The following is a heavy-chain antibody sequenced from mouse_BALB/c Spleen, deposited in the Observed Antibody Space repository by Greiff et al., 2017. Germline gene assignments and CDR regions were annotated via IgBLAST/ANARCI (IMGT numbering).Heavy chain of an antibody. V-gene: IGHV5-6-5*01. D-gene: IGHD1-2*01. CDR1: GFTFSSYA. Sequence: EVMLVESGGGLVKPGGSLKLSCAASGFTFSSYAMSWVRQTPEKRLEWVASISSGGSTYYPDSVKGRFTISSDNARNILYLQMSSLRSEDTAMYYCARGGGFITTATRAMDDWGQGTSVTVSS. CDR2: ISSGGST. CDR3: ARGGGFITTATRAMDD. J-gene: IGHJ4*01.